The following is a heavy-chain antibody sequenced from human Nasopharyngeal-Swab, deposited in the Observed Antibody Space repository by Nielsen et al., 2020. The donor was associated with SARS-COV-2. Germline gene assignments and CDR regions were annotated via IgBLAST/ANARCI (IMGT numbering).Heavy chain of an antibody. D-gene: IGHD5-18*01. CDR1: AFTFDAYA. CDR3: AKGYGYGGDYYYYYGMDV. J-gene: IGHJ6*02. CDR2: ISWNSGSI. Sequence: GGSLSLSCPSSAFTFDAYAMHWVRQAPGKVLEWVSGISWNSGSIGYADSVKGRFTISRDNAKNSLYLQMNSLRAEDTALYYCAKGYGYGGDYYYYYGMDVWGQGTTVTVSS. V-gene: IGHV3-9*01.